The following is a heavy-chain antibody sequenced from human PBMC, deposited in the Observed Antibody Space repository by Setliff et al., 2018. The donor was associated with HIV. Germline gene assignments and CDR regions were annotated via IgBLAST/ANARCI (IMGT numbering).Heavy chain of an antibody. Sequence: SETLSLTCTASGASISSTSYYWGWIRQHPGKGLEWIGSIYYSGSTYYNPSLKSRLTISVDTSKNKFPLKLSSVTAEDSGVYYCARSPQVTIFGIKIKPPGGPDLWGQGTTVTVSS. J-gene: IGHJ6*02. CDR3: ARSPQVTIFGIKIKPPGGPDL. D-gene: IGHD3-3*01. CDR1: GASISSTSYY. V-gene: IGHV4-39*01. CDR2: IYYSGST.